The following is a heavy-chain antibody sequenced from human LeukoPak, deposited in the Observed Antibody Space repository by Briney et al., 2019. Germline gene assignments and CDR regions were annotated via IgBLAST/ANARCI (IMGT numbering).Heavy chain of an antibody. CDR3: ARHNNYDSSAYYYELDY. V-gene: IGHV4-59*01. CDR1: GGSISSYY. CDR2: IYYSGST. D-gene: IGHD3-22*01. J-gene: IGHJ4*02. Sequence: SETLSLTCTVSGGSISSYYWSWVRQPPGKGLEWIWYIYYSGSTKYNPSLKSRVTISVDTSKNQFSLKLSSVTAADTAVYYCARHNNYDSSAYYYELDYWGQGTLVTVSS.